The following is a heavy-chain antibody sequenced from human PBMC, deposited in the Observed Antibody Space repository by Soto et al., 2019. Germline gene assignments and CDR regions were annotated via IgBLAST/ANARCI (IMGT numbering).Heavy chain of an antibody. J-gene: IGHJ6*02. Sequence: QVQLAESGGDLVKPGGSLRLSCVVSGFTLSDYYMTWIRQAPGKGLEWVSYISISGNYTNYADSVKGRFTISRDSTNNSLYLQMTSLRAEDTAVYYCARLHQDHYYTMDVWGQGTTVTVSS. CDR3: ARLHQDHYYTMDV. CDR2: ISISGNYT. CDR1: GFTLSDYY. V-gene: IGHV3-11*05. D-gene: IGHD2-2*01.